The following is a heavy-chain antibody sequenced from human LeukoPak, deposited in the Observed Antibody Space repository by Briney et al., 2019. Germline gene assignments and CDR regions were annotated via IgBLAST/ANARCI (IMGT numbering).Heavy chain of an antibody. D-gene: IGHD3-22*01. J-gene: IGHJ4*02. CDR1: GFTFSSYA. Sequence: GGSLRLSCAASGFTFSSYAMHWVRQAPGKGLEWVAVISYDGSNKYYADSVKGRFTISRDNSKNTLYLQMNSLRAEDTAVYYCASHYYDSSGYIYYWGQGTLVTVSS. CDR2: ISYDGSNK. V-gene: IGHV3-30-3*01. CDR3: ASHYYDSSGYIYY.